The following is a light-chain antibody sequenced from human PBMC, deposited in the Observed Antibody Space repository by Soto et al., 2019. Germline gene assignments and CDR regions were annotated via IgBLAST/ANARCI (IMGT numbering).Light chain of an antibody. CDR3: QQSSNWTPLT. J-gene: IGKJ4*01. CDR2: DAS. Sequence: EIVLTQSPATLSLSPGERATLSCRASQSVSSYLAWYQQKPGQAPRLLIYDASNRATGIPARFSGSGSGTDITLTISRLEPEDLAVYYGQQSSNWTPLTFGGGTKVEIK. CDR1: QSVSSY. V-gene: IGKV3-11*01.